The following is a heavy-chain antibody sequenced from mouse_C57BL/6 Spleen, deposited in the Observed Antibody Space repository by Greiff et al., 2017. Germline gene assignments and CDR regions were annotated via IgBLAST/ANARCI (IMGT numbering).Heavy chain of an antibody. V-gene: IGHV1-55*01. CDR3: ARDGGFTTAEGFDY. CDR2: IYPGSGST. Sequence: QVQLKQPGAELVKPGASVKMSCKASGYTFTSYWITWVKQRPGQGLEWIGDIYPGSGSTNYNEKFKSKATLTVDTSSSTAYMQLSSLTSEDSAVYYCARDGGFTTAEGFDYWGQGTTLTVSS. J-gene: IGHJ2*01. D-gene: IGHD1-2*01. CDR1: GYTFTSYW.